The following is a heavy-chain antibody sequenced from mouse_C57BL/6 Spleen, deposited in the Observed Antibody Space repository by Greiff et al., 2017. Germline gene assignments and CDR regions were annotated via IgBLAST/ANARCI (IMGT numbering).Heavy chain of an antibody. J-gene: IGHJ4*01. Sequence: EVKLVESGGGLVKPGGSLKLSCAASGFTFSDYGMHWVRQAPEKGLEWVAYISSGSSTIYYAATVQGRFPISRDNAKHTLFLQMTSLRSEDTAMXFCARWAGNGDYAVDYWGQGTSVTVSS. CDR2: ISSGSSTI. CDR3: ARWAGNGDYAVDY. CDR1: GFTFSDYG. V-gene: IGHV5-17*01.